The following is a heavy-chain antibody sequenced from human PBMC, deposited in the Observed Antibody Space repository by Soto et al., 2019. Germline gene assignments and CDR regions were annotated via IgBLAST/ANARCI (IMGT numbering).Heavy chain of an antibody. CDR3: ARSGVGWFDP. CDR2: INSDGRTT. Sequence: EVQLVESGGGSVQPGGSLRLSCAASGFTLSSYWMHWFRQAPGEGLVWVSRINSDGRTTNYADSVRGRFTISRDNAKNTLYLQMNSLRAEDTAVYYCARSGVGWFDPWGQGTLVTVSS. V-gene: IGHV3-74*01. CDR1: GFTLSSYW. D-gene: IGHD3-10*01. J-gene: IGHJ5*02.